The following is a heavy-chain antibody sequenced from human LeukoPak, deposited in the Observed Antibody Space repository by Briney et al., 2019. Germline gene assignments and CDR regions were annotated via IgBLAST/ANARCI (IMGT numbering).Heavy chain of an antibody. J-gene: IGHJ5*02. CDR2: IIPIFGIA. CDR1: GGTFSSYA. V-gene: IGHV1-69*04. Sequence: ASVKASCKASGGTFSSYAISWVRQAPGQGLEWMGRIIPIFGIANYAQKFQGRVTITADKSTSTAYMELSSLRSEDTAVYYCARDKAVVAARGSYWFDPWGQGTLVTVSS. D-gene: IGHD2-15*01. CDR3: ARDKAVVAARGSYWFDP.